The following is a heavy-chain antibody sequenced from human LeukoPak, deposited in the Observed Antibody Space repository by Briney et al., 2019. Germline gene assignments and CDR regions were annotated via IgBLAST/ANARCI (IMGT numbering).Heavy chain of an antibody. D-gene: IGHD6-13*01. CDR1: GFTFSSYW. CDR2: INSDGSTT. Sequence: PGGSLRLSCVASGFTFSSYWMHWVRQAPGKGLVWVSRINSDGSTTSHADSVKGRFTISRDNAKNTLFLQMNSLRAEDTAVYYCARGGSSSWYGSWGQGTLVTVSS. V-gene: IGHV3-74*01. CDR3: ARGGSSSWYGS. J-gene: IGHJ5*01.